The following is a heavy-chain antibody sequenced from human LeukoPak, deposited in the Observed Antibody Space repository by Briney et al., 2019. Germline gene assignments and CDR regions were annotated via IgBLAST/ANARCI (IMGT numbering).Heavy chain of an antibody. CDR3: AKGNPVRKRNIVVVPAVIDDAFDI. CDR1: GFTFSSYA. D-gene: IGHD2-2*01. Sequence: GGSLRLSCAASGFTFSSYAMHWVRQAPGKGLEWVAFIRYGGSNKYYADSVKGRFTISRDNSKNTLYLQMNSLRAEDTAVYYCAKGNPVRKRNIVVVPAVIDDAFDIWGQGTMVTVSS. J-gene: IGHJ3*02. V-gene: IGHV3-30*02. CDR2: IRYGGSNK.